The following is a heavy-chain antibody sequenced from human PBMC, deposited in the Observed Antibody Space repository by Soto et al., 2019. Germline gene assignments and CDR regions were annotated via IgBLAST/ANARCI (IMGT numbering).Heavy chain of an antibody. J-gene: IGHJ4*02. CDR2: IWYDGSNE. CDR1: GFTFSSYG. D-gene: IGHD4-17*01. Sequence: QVQLVESGGGVVQPGRSLRLSCAASGFTFSSYGMHWVRQAPGKGLEWVAVIWYDGSNEYYADSVKGRFTISRDNSKNTLYLQMNSLRAEDTAVYYCARDDYDFDYWGQGTLVTVSS. CDR3: ARDDYDFDY. V-gene: IGHV3-33*01.